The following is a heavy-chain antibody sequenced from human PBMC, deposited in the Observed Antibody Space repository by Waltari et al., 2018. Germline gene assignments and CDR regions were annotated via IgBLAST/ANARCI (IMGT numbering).Heavy chain of an antibody. Sequence: QVQLQESGPGLVKPSETLSLTCTVSGGSISSYYWSWIRQPAGQGLEWIGRIYTSGSTNYNPSLKSRVTMSVDTSKNQFSLKLSSVTAADTAMYYCAREPTYYWNTRGTADAFDIWGQGTMVTVSS. J-gene: IGHJ3*02. D-gene: IGHD1-20*01. CDR2: IYTSGST. V-gene: IGHV4-4*07. CDR1: GGSISSYY. CDR3: AREPTYYWNTRGTADAFDI.